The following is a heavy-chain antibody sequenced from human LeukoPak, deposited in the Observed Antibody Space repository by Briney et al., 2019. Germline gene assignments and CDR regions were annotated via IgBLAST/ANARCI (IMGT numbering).Heavy chain of an antibody. CDR1: GFTFSDYY. Sequence: GGSLRPSCAASGFTFSDYYVSWIRQAPGKGLEWVSYISSSGSTIYYADSVKGRFTISRDNAKNSLYLQMNSLRAEDTAVYYCARDTFGEFNNWFDPWGQGTLVTVSS. J-gene: IGHJ5*02. V-gene: IGHV3-11*01. CDR3: ARDTFGEFNNWFDP. D-gene: IGHD3-10*01. CDR2: ISSSGSTI.